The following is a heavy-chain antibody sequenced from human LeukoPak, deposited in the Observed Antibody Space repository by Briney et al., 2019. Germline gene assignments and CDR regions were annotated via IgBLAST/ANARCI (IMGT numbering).Heavy chain of an antibody. CDR2: INTDGSST. Sequence: GGSLRLSCAASGFTFSSYWMHWVRQAPGKGLVWVSGINTDGSSTNYADSVKGRFTISRDNAKNTLYLQMNSLRAEDTAVYYCARSGNYDCWGQGTLVTVSS. CDR1: GFTFSSYW. D-gene: IGHD1-1*01. CDR3: ARSGNYDC. V-gene: IGHV3-74*01. J-gene: IGHJ4*02.